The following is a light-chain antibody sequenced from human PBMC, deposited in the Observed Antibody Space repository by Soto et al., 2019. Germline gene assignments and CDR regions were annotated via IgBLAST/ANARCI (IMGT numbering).Light chain of an antibody. CDR2: GVS. Sequence: EIVMTQSAATLSVSPGERATLSCRASQRVSSNLAWDHPKPGQAPRLLIYGVSTRATGIPARFSAGGSGTALSLTTSSLPSKEFAIEYCQEYKNWLQTFGQGTKLEIK. V-gene: IGKV3-15*01. J-gene: IGKJ2*01. CDR1: QRVSSN. CDR3: QEYKNWLQT.